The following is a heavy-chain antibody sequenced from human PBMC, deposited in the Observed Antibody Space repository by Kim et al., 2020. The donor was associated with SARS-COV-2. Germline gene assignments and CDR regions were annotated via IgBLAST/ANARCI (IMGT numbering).Heavy chain of an antibody. V-gene: IGHV5-51*01. J-gene: IGHJ4*02. Sequence: DTDTRYSPSFQGQVTISADKSISTAYLQWSSLKASDTAMYYCARTAGFDYWGQGTLVTVSS. CDR3: ARTAGFDY. CDR2: DTDT.